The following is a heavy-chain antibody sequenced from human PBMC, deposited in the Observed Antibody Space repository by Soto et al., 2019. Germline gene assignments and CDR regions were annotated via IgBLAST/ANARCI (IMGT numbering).Heavy chain of an antibody. CDR1: GFSLSTSGVG. J-gene: IGHJ4*02. V-gene: IGHV2-5*01. CDR3: AREYYDFWSGYYSKYYFDY. Sequence: QITLKESGPTLVKPTQTLMLTCTFSGFSLSTSGVGVGWIRQPPGKALEWLALIYWNDDKRYSPSLKSRLTITKDTSKNQVVLTMTNMDPVDTATYYCAREYYDFWSGYYSKYYFDYWGQGTLVTVSS. D-gene: IGHD3-3*01. CDR2: IYWNDDK.